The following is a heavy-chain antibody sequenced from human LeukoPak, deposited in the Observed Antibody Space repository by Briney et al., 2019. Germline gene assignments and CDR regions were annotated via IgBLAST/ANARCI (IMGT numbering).Heavy chain of an antibody. CDR3: AKGTYYDFWSGYSYFDY. CDR2: ISWNSGSI. J-gene: IGHJ4*02. V-gene: IGHV3-9*03. CDR1: GFTFDDYA. Sequence: GGSLRLSCAASGFTFDDYAMHWVRQAPGKGLEWVSGISWNSGSIGYADSVKGRFTISRDNAKNSLYLQMNSLRAEDMALYYCAKGTYYDFWSGYSYFDYWGQGTLVTVSS. D-gene: IGHD3-3*01.